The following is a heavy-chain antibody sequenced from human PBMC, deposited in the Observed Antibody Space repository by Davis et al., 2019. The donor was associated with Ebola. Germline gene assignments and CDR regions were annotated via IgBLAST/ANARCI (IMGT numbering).Heavy chain of an antibody. Sequence: ASVKVSCKASGYTFTGYYMHWVRQAPGQGLEWMGRINPNSGGTNYAQKFQGRVTMTRDTSISTAYMELSRLRSDDTAVYYCARAPGLGCSSTSCYLDFQHWGQGTLVTVSS. J-gene: IGHJ1*01. CDR3: ARAPGLGCSSTSCYLDFQH. D-gene: IGHD2-2*01. CDR2: INPNSGGT. V-gene: IGHV1-2*06. CDR1: GYTFTGYY.